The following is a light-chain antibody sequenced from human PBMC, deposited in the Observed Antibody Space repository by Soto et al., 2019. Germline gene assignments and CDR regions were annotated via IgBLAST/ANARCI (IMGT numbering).Light chain of an antibody. V-gene: IGLV1-44*01. CDR3: AAWDDSLNGRV. CDR1: SSNIGSRA. CDR2: SND. J-gene: IGLJ1*01. Sequence: VLTQPPSASGTPGQRVTISCSGSSSNIGSRAVNWYHQLPGTAPKLLIYSNDQRPSGVPDRFSGSKSGTSASLAISGLQSEDEADYYCAAWDDSLNGRVFGTGTKVTVL.